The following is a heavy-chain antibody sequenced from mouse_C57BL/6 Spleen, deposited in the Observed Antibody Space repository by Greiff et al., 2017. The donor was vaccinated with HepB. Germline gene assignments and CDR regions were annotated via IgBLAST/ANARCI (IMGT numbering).Heavy chain of an antibody. CDR2: IYPGDGDT. J-gene: IGHJ4*01. V-gene: IGHV1-82*01. Sequence: VQLQQSGPELVKPGASVKISCKASGYAFSSSWMNWVKQRPGKGLEWIGRIYPGDGDTNYNGKFKGKATLTADKSSSTADMQLSSLTSADSAVYFCARGNYVLYAMDYWGQGTSVTVSS. CDR1: GYAFSSSW. D-gene: IGHD1-1*01. CDR3: ARGNYVLYAMDY.